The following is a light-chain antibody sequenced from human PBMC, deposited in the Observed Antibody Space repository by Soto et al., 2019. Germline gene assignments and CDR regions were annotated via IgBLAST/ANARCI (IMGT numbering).Light chain of an antibody. CDR2: EVS. Sequence: QSALTQPASVSGSPGQSITISCTGTSSDVGSYNYVSWYQQHPGKARKLMIYEVSNRPSGVSNRFSGSQSGNTASLTISGLQAEDEADYYCSSYTSSSIDYVFGTGTKLTVL. J-gene: IGLJ1*01. V-gene: IGLV2-14*01. CDR3: SSYTSSSIDYV. CDR1: SSDVGSYNY.